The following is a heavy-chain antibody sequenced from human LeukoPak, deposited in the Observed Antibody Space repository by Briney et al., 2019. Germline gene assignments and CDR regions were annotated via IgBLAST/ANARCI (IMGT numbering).Heavy chain of an antibody. CDR3: VRFDDYGSGRGTDY. V-gene: IGHV3-23*01. CDR2: ISGSGGST. D-gene: IGHD3-10*01. CDR1: GFTFSSYA. J-gene: IGHJ4*02. Sequence: PGGSLRLSCAASGFTFSSYAMSWVRQAPGKGLEWVSAISGSGGSTYYADSVKGRFTISRDNSKNTLYLQMSSLRGEDTAVYYCVRFDDYGSGRGTDYWGQGTLVTVSS.